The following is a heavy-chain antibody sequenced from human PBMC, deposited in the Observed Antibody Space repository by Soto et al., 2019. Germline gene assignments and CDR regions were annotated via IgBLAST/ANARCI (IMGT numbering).Heavy chain of an antibody. CDR1: GFTFSSYG. J-gene: IGHJ6*02. D-gene: IGHD3-3*01. V-gene: IGHV3-33*08. CDR2: IWYDGSNK. CDR3: ASLGYYDFWSGYPTYGMDV. Sequence: GSLRLSCAASGFTFSSYGMHWVRQAPGKGLEWVAVIWYDGSNKYYADSVKGRFTISRDNSKNTLYLQMNSLRAEDTAVYYCASLGYYDFWSGYPTYGMDVWGQGTTVTVSS.